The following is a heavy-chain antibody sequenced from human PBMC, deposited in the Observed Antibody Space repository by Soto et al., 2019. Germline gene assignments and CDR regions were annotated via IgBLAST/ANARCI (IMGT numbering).Heavy chain of an antibody. J-gene: IGHJ3*02. CDR2: ISSSGCTI. CDR3: ARVGFGVQREPDGAFDI. D-gene: IGHD1-1*01. CDR1: GFTFSDYY. V-gene: IGHV3-11*01. Sequence: QVQVVESGGGLVKPGGSLRLSCAASGFTFSDYYMSWIRQAPGKGVGWGSYISSSGCTIYYADSVKGRFTISRDNAKNSLYLQMNSLRAEHTAVYYCARVGFGVQREPDGAFDIWGQGTMVTVSS.